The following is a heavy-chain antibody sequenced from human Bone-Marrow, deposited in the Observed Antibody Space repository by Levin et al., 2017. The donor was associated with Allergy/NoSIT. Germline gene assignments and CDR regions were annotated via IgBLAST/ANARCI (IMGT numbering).Heavy chain of an antibody. D-gene: IGHD5-24*01. Sequence: SETLSLTCTVSGGSITSYYWNWIRQPPGKGLEWIGYVYYTGTTTLHPSLKSRVAISIDTSKNQFSLQLNSVTAADTAVYFCVTSGDAYNAFDYWSQGTLVTVSS. CDR3: VTSGDAYNAFDY. V-gene: IGHV4-59*08. J-gene: IGHJ4*02. CDR2: VYYTGTT. CDR1: GGSITSYY.